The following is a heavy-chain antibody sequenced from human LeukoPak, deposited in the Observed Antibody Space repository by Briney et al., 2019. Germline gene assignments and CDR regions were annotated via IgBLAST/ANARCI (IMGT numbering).Heavy chain of an antibody. V-gene: IGHV3-15*06. CDR2: IKSKTDGGTT. CDR1: GFTFSNSA. J-gene: IGHJ3*02. D-gene: IGHD3-22*01. Sequence: GGSLRLSCAASGFTFSNSAMNWVRQAPGKGLEWVGRIKSKTDGGTTNYAAPVKGRFTISRDDSKNTLYLQMNSLKTEDTAVYYCTTNLRYYDSSGYLDIWGQGTMVTVSS. CDR3: TTNLRYYDSSGYLDI.